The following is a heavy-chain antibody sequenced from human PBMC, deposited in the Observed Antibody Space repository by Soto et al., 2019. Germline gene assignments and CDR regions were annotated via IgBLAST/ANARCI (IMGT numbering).Heavy chain of an antibody. CDR2: ISAYNGNT. Sequence: ASVKVSCQTSGYTFTTYGVSWVRQAPGQGLEWMGGISAYNGNTNYAQKLQGRVTMTTDTSTSTAYMELRGLRSDDTAVYYCARDRYYFGSGSYYISWFDPWGQGTLVTVSS. CDR3: ARDRYYFGSGSYYISWFDP. J-gene: IGHJ5*02. V-gene: IGHV1-18*04. CDR1: GYTFTTYG. D-gene: IGHD3-10*01.